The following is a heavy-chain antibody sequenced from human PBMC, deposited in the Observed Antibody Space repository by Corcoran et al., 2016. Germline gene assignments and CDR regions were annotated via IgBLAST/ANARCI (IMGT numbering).Heavy chain of an antibody. D-gene: IGHD6-13*01. CDR1: GGSISSSSYY. Sequence: QLQLQESGPGLVKPSETLSLTCTVSGGSISSSSYYWGWIRQPPGKGLEWIGSIYYSGSTYYNPSLKSRVTISVDTSKNQFSLKLSSVTAADTAVYYCAARWYSSSPKVWGQGTMVTVSS. CDR2: IYYSGST. J-gene: IGHJ3*01. V-gene: IGHV4-39*07. CDR3: AARWYSSSPKV.